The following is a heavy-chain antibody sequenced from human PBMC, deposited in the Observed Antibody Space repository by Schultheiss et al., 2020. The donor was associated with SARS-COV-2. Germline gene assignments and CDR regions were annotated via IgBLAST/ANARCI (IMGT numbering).Heavy chain of an antibody. CDR1: GGSFSGYY. D-gene: IGHD2-15*01. CDR3: ARDHPGYCSGGSCYGYYGMDV. CDR2: IYYSGST. J-gene: IGHJ6*02. V-gene: IGHV4-59*01. Sequence: SQTLSLTCAVYGGSFSGYYWSWIRQPAGKGLEWIGYIYYSGSTNYNPSLKSRVTISVDTSKNQFSLKLSSVTAADTAVYYCARDHPGYCSGGSCYGYYGMDVWGQGTTVTVSS.